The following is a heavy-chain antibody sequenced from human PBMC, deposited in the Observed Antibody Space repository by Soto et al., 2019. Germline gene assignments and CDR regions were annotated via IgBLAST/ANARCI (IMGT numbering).Heavy chain of an antibody. Sequence: SETLSLTCAVSGESISSGGYSWSWIRQPPGKALEWIGYIHHSGNTYYSPSLKSRVTISLDNSKNQFSLKLTSVTVADMAVYFCARDGAWRGLGVWGQGTTVTVSS. CDR3: ARDGAWRGLGV. J-gene: IGHJ6*02. CDR2: IHHSGNT. V-gene: IGHV4-30-2*01. CDR1: GESISSGGYS. D-gene: IGHD1-26*01.